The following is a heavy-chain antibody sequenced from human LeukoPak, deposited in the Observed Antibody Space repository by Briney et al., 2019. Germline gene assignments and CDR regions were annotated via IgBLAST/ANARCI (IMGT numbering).Heavy chain of an antibody. CDR1: GYTFTGYY. D-gene: IGHD2-15*01. CDR2: INPNSGGT. J-gene: IGHJ5*02. V-gene: IGHV1-2*02. Sequence: ASVKVSCKASGYTFTGYYMHWVRQAPGQGLEWVGWINPNSGGTNYAQKFQGRVTMTRDTSISTAYMELSRLISDDTAVYYCASTHYCSGGSCLNNCFVPWGEGALVTVSS. CDR3: ASTHYCSGGSCLNNCFVP.